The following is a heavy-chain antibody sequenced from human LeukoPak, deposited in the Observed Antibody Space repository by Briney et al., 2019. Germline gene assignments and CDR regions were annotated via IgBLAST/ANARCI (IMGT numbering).Heavy chain of an antibody. CDR2: INPNSGDT. V-gene: IGHV1-2*02. CDR3: ARLGLVGATTGGFDY. CDR1: GYTFTAYY. Sequence: ASVKVSCKASGYTFTAYYMHWVRQAPGQGLEWMGWINPNSGDTKIAQKFQGRVTITRDTSISTAYMELSSLRSEDTAVYYCARLGLVGATTGGFDYWGQGTLVTVSS. D-gene: IGHD1-26*01. J-gene: IGHJ4*02.